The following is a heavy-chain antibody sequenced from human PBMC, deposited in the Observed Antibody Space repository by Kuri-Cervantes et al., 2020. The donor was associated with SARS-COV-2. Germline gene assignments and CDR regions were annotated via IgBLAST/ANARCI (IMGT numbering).Heavy chain of an antibody. CDR2: ISAYNGNT. CDR1: GYTFTSYG. V-gene: IGHV1-18*01. D-gene: IGHD3-3*01. CDR3: ARATYYDFWSGYSRGNWFDP. Sequence: ASVKVSCKASGYTFTSYGISWVRQAPGQGLEWMGWISAYNGNTNYAQKLRGRVTMTTDTSTSTAYMELRSLRSDDTAVYYCARATYYDFWSGYSRGNWFDPWGQGTLVTVSS. J-gene: IGHJ5*02.